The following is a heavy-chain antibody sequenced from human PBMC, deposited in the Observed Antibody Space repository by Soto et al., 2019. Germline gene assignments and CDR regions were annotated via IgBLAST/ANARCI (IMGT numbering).Heavy chain of an antibody. Sequence: GGSLRLSCSASGFTFSSYAMHWVRQAPGKGLEYVSAISSNGGSTYYADSVKGRFTISRDNSKNTLYLQMSSLRAEDTAVYYCVKDPRLGQDYYYGMDVWGQGTTVTVSS. V-gene: IGHV3-64D*06. CDR3: VKDPRLGQDYYYGMDV. CDR1: GFTFSSYA. D-gene: IGHD7-27*01. CDR2: ISSNGGST. J-gene: IGHJ6*02.